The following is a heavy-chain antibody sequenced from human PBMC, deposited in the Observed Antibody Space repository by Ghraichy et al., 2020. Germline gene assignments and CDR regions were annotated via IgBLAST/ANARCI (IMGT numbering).Heavy chain of an antibody. CDR2: IYYSGST. CDR3: ARMYSSGWHIDY. D-gene: IGHD6-19*01. V-gene: IGHV4-59*01. Sequence: SQTLSLTCTVSGGSISSYYWSWIRQPPGKGLEWIGYIYYSGSTNYNPSLKSRVTISVDTSKNQFSLKLSSVTAADTAVYYCARMYSSGWHIDYWGQGTLVTVSS. J-gene: IGHJ4*02. CDR1: GGSISSYY.